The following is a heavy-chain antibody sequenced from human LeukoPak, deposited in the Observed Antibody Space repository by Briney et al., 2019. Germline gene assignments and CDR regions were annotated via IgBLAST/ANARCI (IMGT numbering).Heavy chain of an antibody. CDR2: IYYSGST. J-gene: IGHJ4*02. V-gene: IGHV4-59*01. CDR3: ARAVYSGSYFFDY. CDR1: GGSISSYY. D-gene: IGHD1-26*01. Sequence: SETLSLTCTVSGGSISSYYWSWIRQPPGGGLEWIGYIYYSGSTNYNPSLKSRVTISVDTSKNQFSLKLSSVTAADTAVYYCARAVYSGSYFFDYWGQGTLVTVSS.